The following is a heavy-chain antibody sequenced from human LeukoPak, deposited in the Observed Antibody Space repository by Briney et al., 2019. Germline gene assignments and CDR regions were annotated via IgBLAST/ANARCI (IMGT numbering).Heavy chain of an antibody. Sequence: ASVKVSCKASGYTFTGYYMHWVRQAPGQGLEWMGWINPNSGGTNYAQKFQGRVTMTRDTSITTAYMELSRLRSDDTAVYYCASSYYYDTSGYYLAFDIWGQGTMVTVSS. CDR1: GYTFTGYY. D-gene: IGHD3-22*01. CDR3: ASSYYYDTSGYYLAFDI. J-gene: IGHJ3*02. V-gene: IGHV1-2*02. CDR2: INPNSGGT.